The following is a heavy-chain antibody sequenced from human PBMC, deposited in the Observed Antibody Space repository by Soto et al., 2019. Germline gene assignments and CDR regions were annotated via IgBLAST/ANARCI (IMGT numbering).Heavy chain of an antibody. V-gene: IGHV4-59*01. J-gene: IGHJ6*02. CDR3: ARDKGRYVSGMDV. Sequence: SETLSLTCTVSGGSISSYYWSWIRQPPGKGLEWIGYIFYTGSTKYNPSLKSRVTISVDRSRNHFSLNLSSVTAADTAVYYCARDKGRYVSGMDVWGQWTTVTVSS. D-gene: IGHD3-9*01. CDR2: IFYTGST. CDR1: GGSISSYY.